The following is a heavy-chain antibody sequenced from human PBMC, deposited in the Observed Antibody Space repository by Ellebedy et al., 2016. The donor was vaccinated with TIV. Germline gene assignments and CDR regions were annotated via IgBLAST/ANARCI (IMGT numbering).Heavy chain of an antibody. CDR1: GGSFSGYY. V-gene: IGHV4-34*01. D-gene: IGHD3-3*02. J-gene: IGHJ4*02. CDR3: ARQTDISLDY. CDR2: INHSGST. Sequence: SETLSLXXAVYGGSFSGYYWSWIRQPPGKGLEWIGEINHSGSTNYNPSLKSRVTISVDTSKNQFSLKLSSVTAADTAVYYCARQTDISLDYWGQGTLVTVSS.